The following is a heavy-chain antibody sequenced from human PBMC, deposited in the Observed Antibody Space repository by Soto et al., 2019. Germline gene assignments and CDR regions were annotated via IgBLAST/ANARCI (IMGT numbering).Heavy chain of an antibody. D-gene: IGHD6-19*01. J-gene: IGHJ6*03. CDR2: IYYSGST. Sequence: PSETLSLTCTVSGGSISSSSYYWGWIRQPPGKGLEWIGSIYYSGSTYYNTSLKSRVTISVDTSKNQFSLKLISVTAADTAVYYCATQPGYSSGWLSYYYYYYMDVWGKGTTVTVSS. CDR3: ATQPGYSSGWLSYYYYYYMDV. V-gene: IGHV4-39*01. CDR1: GGSISSSSYY.